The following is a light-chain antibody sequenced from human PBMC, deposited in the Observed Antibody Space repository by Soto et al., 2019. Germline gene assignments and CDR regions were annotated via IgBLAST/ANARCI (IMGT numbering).Light chain of an antibody. CDR1: QSVSTSY. Sequence: EMVLTQSPGTLSLYPGERATLSCRASQSVSTSYLAWYQQKPGQAPRLLIYGASSRATGIPDRFSGSGSGTEFTLTISRLEPEDFAVYYCQQYGSSPRTFGQGTKVELK. CDR3: QQYGSSPRT. CDR2: GAS. J-gene: IGKJ1*01. V-gene: IGKV3-20*01.